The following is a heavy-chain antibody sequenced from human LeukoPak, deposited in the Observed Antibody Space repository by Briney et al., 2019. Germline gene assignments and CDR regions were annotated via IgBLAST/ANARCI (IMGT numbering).Heavy chain of an antibody. D-gene: IGHD6-6*01. CDR2: ISSSSGYR. CDR3: AGEYSSSSSVAFDI. J-gene: IGHJ3*02. V-gene: IGHV3-21*01. Sequence: GGSVSLSCPASGFTCSSYSLHWVRQAPGKGLEWVSSISSSSGYRYYADSVKGRFTISRDNAKNSLYLEMNSLRAEDTAVYYCAGEYSSSSSVAFDIWGQGTMVTVSS. CDR1: GFTCSSYS.